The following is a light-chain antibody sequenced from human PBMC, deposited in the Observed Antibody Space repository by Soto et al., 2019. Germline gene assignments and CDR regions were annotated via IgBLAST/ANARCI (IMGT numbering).Light chain of an antibody. CDR2: GDS. V-gene: IGLV1-40*01. J-gene: IGLJ1*01. CDR3: QSYDSSLSGYV. Sequence: QSVLTQPPSVSGAPGQRVTISCTGSSSNIGAGYDVHWFQQLPGKAPKVLINGDSNRPSGVPDRFSGSKSGTSASLAISGLQAEDEAEYYCQSYDSSLSGYVFGTGTKVIVL. CDR1: SSNIGAGYD.